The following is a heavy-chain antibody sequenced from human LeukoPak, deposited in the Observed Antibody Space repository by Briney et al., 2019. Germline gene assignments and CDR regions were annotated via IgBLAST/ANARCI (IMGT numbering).Heavy chain of an antibody. Sequence: GGSLRLSCAASGFTFDDYGMSWVRPAPGKGVEWVSGINWNGGSTGYADSVKGRFTISRDNAKNSLYLQVSSLRAEDTAWYYCARGQNYYGSGSQTFDIWGQGTMVTVSS. CDR3: ARGQNYYGSGSQTFDI. J-gene: IGHJ3*02. D-gene: IGHD3-10*01. CDR1: GFTFDDYG. CDR2: INWNGGST. V-gene: IGHV3-20*04.